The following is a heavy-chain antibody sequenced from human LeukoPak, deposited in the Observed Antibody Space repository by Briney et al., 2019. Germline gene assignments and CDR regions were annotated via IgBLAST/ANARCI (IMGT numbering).Heavy chain of an antibody. CDR1: GGTFSSYA. J-gene: IGHJ4*02. CDR3: AAYCSGGSCHGVFDY. D-gene: IGHD2-15*01. Sequence: SVKVSCKASGGTFSSYAISWVRQAPGQGLEWMGGIIPIFGTANYAQKFQGRVTTTADESTSTAYMELSSLRSEDTAVYYCAAYCSGGSCHGVFDYWGQGTLVTVSS. CDR2: IIPIFGTA. V-gene: IGHV1-69*01.